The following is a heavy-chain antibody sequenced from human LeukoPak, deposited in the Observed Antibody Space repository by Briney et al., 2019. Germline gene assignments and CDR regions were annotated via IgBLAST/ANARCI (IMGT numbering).Heavy chain of an antibody. CDR3: AKTARTFRS. J-gene: IGHJ5*02. CDR2: IYISGDK. CDR1: GDSISSSY. D-gene: IGHD1-7*01. V-gene: IGHV4-4*09. Sequence: SETLSLTCSVSGDSISSSYWSWIRQAPGKGLECIGYIYISGDKIYNPSLKGRATLSLDTSNNQFSLRLTSVSAADTAVYYCAKTARTFRSWGPGILVIVSS.